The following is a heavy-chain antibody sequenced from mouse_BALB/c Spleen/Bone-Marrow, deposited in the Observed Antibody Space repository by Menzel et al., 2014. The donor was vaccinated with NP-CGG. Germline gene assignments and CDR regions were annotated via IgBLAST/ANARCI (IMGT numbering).Heavy chain of an antibody. D-gene: IGHD4-1*01. CDR1: GFTFSSFG. CDR2: INSGSSTI. Sequence: EVQGVESGGGLVQPGGSRKLSCAASGFTFSSFGMHWVRQAPEKGLEWVAYINSGSSTIYYADTVKGRFTISRDNPKNTLFLQMTSLRSEDTPMYYCTRGGNWDDFDYWGQGTTLAVSS. V-gene: IGHV5-17*02. J-gene: IGHJ2*01. CDR3: TRGGNWDDFDY.